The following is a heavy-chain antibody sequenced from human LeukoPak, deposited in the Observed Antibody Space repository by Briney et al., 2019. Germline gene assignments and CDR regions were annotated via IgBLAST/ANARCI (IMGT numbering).Heavy chain of an antibody. CDR3: ASFYYDYYYFDY. CDR1: GGSISSYY. V-gene: IGHV4-59*01. CDR2: IYYSGST. J-gene: IGHJ4*02. D-gene: IGHD3-22*01. Sequence: SETLSLTCTVSGGSISSYYWSWIRQPPGKGLEWIGYIYYSGSTNYSPSLKSRVTISVDTSKNQFSLKLSSVTAADTAVYYCASFYYDYYYFDYWGQGTLVTVSS.